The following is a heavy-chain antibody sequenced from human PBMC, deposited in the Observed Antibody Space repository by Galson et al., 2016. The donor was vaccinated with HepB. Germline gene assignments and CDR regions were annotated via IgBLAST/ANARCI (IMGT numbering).Heavy chain of an antibody. CDR3: ASETQDRTTRKAE. CDR1: GFTFSSYW. J-gene: IGHJ4*02. V-gene: IGHV3-74*01. Sequence: FLRLSCAASGFTFSSYWMHWVRQAPGKGLVWVSRINGDGRSTNYADSVKGRFTISRDNAKNTLYLPRNSLRAEDTAVYYCASETQDRTTRKAEWGPGTLVTVSS. D-gene: IGHD2/OR15-2a*01. CDR2: INGDGRST.